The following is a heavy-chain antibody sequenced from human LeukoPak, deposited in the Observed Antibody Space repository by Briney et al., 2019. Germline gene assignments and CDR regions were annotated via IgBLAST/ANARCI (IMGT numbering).Heavy chain of an antibody. CDR3: ARSFSLVVPAAMGY. CDR2: INPSGGST. J-gene: IGHJ4*02. Sequence: ASVKVSCKESGYTFTTYYMHWVRQAPAQGLEWMGMINPSGGSTNYAQKFRGRVTMTRDTSTSTVYMELTSLRSEDTAVYYCARSFSLVVPAAMGYWGQGTLVTVSS. CDR1: GYTFTTYY. D-gene: IGHD2-2*01. V-gene: IGHV1-46*01.